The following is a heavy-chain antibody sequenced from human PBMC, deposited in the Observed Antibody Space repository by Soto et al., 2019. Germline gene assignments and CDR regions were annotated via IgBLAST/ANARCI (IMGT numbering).Heavy chain of an antibody. CDR3: ARYDYGDYGYYYYYGMDV. D-gene: IGHD4-17*01. CDR2: IYYSGST. CDR1: GGSISSYY. V-gene: IGHV4-39*01. Sequence: TSETLSLTCTVSGGSISSYYWGWIRQPPGKGLEWIGSIYYSGSTYYNPSLKSRVTISVDTSKNQFSLKLSSVTAADTAVYYCARYDYGDYGYYYYYGMDVWGQGTTVTVSS. J-gene: IGHJ6*02.